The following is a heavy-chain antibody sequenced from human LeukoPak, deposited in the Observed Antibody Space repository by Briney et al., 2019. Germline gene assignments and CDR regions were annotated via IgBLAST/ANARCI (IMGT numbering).Heavy chain of an antibody. Sequence: GGSLRLSCAASGFTFSSYAMSWVRQAPGKGLEWVSDISGSGGSTYYADSVKGRFTISRDNSKNTLYLQMNSLRSENTAVYYCAKSRGGYYDSSGSPYWGQGTLVTVSS. J-gene: IGHJ4*02. CDR2: ISGSGGST. V-gene: IGHV3-23*01. CDR1: GFTFSSYA. D-gene: IGHD3-22*01. CDR3: AKSRGGYYDSSGSPY.